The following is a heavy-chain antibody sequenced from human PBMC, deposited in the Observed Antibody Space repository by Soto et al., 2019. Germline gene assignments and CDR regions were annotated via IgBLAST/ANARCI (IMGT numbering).Heavy chain of an antibody. V-gene: IGHV5-51*01. J-gene: IGHJ6*02. CDR3: ARLPYYDSSGYYHYYGMDV. CDR1: GYSFTSYW. CDR2: IYPGDSDT. D-gene: IGHD3-22*01. Sequence: PGESLKISCKGSGYSFTSYWIGWVRQMPGKGLEWMGIIYPGDSDTRYSPSFQGQVTISADKSISTAYLQWSSLKASDTAMYYCARLPYYDSSGYYHYYGMDVWGQGTTVTVSS.